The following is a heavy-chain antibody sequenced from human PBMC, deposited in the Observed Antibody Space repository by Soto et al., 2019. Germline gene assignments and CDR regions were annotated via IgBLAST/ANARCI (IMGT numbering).Heavy chain of an antibody. V-gene: IGHV3-30*18. CDR2: ISNDGSSQ. D-gene: IGHD1-1*01. CDR1: GFTFSSYG. Sequence: QVQLVESGGGVVQPGRSLRLSCAGSGFTFSSYGMQWVRQAPGKGLEWVAVISNDGSSQYYADSVKGRFTISRDNSKNTGYLQMSSLRPEDTAVYYCAKGHWHDAHYCGQGTLVTVSS. J-gene: IGHJ4*02. CDR3: AKGHWHDAHY.